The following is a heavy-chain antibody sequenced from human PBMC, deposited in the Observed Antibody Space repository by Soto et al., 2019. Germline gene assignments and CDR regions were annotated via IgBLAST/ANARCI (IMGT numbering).Heavy chain of an antibody. CDR1: GFTFSSYD. V-gene: IGHV3-13*01. D-gene: IGHD6-13*01. CDR3: ARGIAAAGALYYFDY. CDR2: IGTAGDT. Sequence: EVQLVESGGGLVQPGGSLSLSCAASGFTFSSYDMHWVRQATGKGLEWVSAIGTAGDTYYPGSVKARFTISRENAKNSLYLQMNSLRAGDTAVYYCARGIAAAGALYYFDYWGQGTLVTVSS. J-gene: IGHJ4*02.